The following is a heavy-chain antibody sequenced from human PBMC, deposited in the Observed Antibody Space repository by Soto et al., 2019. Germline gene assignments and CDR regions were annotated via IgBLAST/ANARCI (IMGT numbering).Heavy chain of an antibody. V-gene: IGHV3-23*01. CDR2: ISGSGDTT. J-gene: IGHJ3*02. D-gene: IGHD6-13*01. CDR1: GFTFSSYA. CDR3: AKGSSSWFSSAFDI. Sequence: GGSLRLSCAASGFTFSSYAMNWVRQAPGRGLEWVSAISGSGDTTYYADSVKGRFTISRDNSKNTLYLQMNSLRAEDTAVYYCAKGSSSWFSSAFDIWGQGTMVTVSS.